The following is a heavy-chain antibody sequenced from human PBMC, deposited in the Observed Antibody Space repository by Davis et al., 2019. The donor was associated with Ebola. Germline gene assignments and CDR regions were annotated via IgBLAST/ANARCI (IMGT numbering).Heavy chain of an antibody. D-gene: IGHD2-8*02. J-gene: IGHJ3*02. Sequence: GESLKISCKDSGNSFTSHWIGWVRQMPGKGLEWMGIIYTGDSDTRYSPSFRGQVTISADKSMKTAFLQWSSLKASDTAMYYCASLRRTITGMDDAFDIWGQGTIVTVSS. CDR1: GNSFTSHW. V-gene: IGHV5-51*01. CDR2: IYTGDSDT. CDR3: ASLRRTITGMDDAFDI.